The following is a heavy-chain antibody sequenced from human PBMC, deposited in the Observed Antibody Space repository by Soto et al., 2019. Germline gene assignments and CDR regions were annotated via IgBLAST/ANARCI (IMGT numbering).Heavy chain of an antibody. D-gene: IGHD5-18*01. CDR2: IGTAGDT. V-gene: IGHV3-13*01. CDR1: GFTFSSYD. Sequence: GGSLRLSCAASGFTFSSYDMHWVRQATGKGLEWVSAIGTAGDTYYPGSVKGRFTISRENAKNSLYLQMNSLRAEDTAVYYCARSTAMDGQLWLPYYYYYGMDVWGQGTTVTVSS. CDR3: ARSTAMDGQLWLPYYYYYGMDV. J-gene: IGHJ6*02.